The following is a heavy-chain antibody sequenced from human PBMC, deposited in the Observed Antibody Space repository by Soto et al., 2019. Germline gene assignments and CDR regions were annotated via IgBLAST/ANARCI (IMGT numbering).Heavy chain of an antibody. Sequence: QVQLVESGGGVVQPGRSLRLSCAASGSTFRNYGIHWVRQAPGKGLQWVATISFDGSNTHYVDSVQGRFTISRDNSVNTVFLQMHGLRVEDTAVYYCAKDTHLYARSGSSVFDQWGQGTLVTVSS. J-gene: IGHJ4*02. CDR1: GSTFRNYG. D-gene: IGHD3-22*01. CDR2: ISFDGSNT. CDR3: AKDTHLYARSGSSVFDQ. V-gene: IGHV3-30*18.